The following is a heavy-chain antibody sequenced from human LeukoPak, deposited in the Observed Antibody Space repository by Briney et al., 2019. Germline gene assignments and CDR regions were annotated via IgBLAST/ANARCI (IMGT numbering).Heavy chain of an antibody. D-gene: IGHD6-13*01. CDR1: GDSVSINSAA. J-gene: IGHJ6*03. Sequence: SQTLSLTCAISGDSVSINSAAWNWIRQSPSRGLEWLGRTYYRSKWYNDYAVSVKSRITINPDTSKNQFSLQLNSVTPEDTAVYYSARGGAAAGTRDYYYYMDVWGKGTTVTVSS. CDR3: ARGGAAAGTRDYYYYMDV. V-gene: IGHV6-1*01. CDR2: TYYRSKWYN.